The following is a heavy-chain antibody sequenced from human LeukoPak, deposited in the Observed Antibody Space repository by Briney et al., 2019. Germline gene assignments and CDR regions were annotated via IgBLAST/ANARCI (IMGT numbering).Heavy chain of an antibody. V-gene: IGHV3-48*03. CDR2: ISSSGSTI. J-gene: IGHJ6*04. Sequence: GGSLRLPCAASGFTFSSYEMSYISSSGSTIYYADSVKGRFTISRDNAKNSLYLQMNSLRAEDTAVYYCAELGMIGGVWGKGTTVTISS. D-gene: IGHD3-10*02. CDR3: AELGMIGGV. CDR1: GFTFSSYE.